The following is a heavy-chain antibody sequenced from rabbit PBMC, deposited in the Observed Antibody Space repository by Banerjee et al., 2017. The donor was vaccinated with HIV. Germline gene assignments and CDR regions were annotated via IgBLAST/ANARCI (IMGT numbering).Heavy chain of an antibody. D-gene: IGHD6-1*01. CDR3: ARAAGYAGYGYATGFDL. J-gene: IGHJ4*01. CDR2: IYTTSGTT. CDR1: GIDFSSYYR. V-gene: IGHV1S43*01. Sequence: QSLEESGGDLVKPGGTLTLTCKASGIDFSSYYRMCWVRQAPGRGLELIACIYTTSGTTDYASWVNGRFTISLDNAQNTVDLQMTSLTAADTATYFCARAAGYAGYGYATGFDLWGPGT.